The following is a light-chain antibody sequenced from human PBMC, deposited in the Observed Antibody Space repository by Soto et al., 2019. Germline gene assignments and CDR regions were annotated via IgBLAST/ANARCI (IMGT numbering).Light chain of an antibody. CDR3: QQTYSTPPT. V-gene: IGKV1-39*01. CDR2: AAS. J-gene: IGKJ1*01. Sequence: DIQITQSPSSLSASVGERVTITCRASQSISTYLNWYQQKAGLAPKLLIYAASSLQSGVPSRFSGSGSGTDFTLTISSLQPEDFATYYCQQTYSTPPTFGQGTKVDIK. CDR1: QSISTY.